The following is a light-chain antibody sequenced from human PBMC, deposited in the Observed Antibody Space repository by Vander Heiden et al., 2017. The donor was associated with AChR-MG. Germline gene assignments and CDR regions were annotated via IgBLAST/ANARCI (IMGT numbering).Light chain of an antibody. V-gene: IGKV3-11*01. Sequence: EIVLTQSPATLSLSPGERATLSCRASQSVSSYLAWYQQKPGQAPSLLIYDASNRATGIPARFSGSGSGTDFTLTISSLEPEDFAVYYCQQRSGWPRTFGQGTKVEIK. CDR1: QSVSSY. CDR3: QQRSGWPRT. J-gene: IGKJ1*01. CDR2: DAS.